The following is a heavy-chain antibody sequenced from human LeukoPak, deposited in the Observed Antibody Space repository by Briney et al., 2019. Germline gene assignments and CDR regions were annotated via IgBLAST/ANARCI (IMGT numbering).Heavy chain of an antibody. Sequence: ASVTVSCKASGYTFSTYGISWVRQAPGQGLEWMGRTSAYTGNTNYAQKFQGKVTMTTDTSTSTAYMELRSLTSDDTAVYYCARGSSTWYFEYWGQGTLVTVSS. V-gene: IGHV1-18*01. J-gene: IGHJ4*02. CDR2: TSAYTGNT. CDR1: GYTFSTYG. CDR3: ARGSSTWYFEY. D-gene: IGHD6-13*01.